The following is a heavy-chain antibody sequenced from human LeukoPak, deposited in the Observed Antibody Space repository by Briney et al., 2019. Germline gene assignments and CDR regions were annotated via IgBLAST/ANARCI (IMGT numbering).Heavy chain of an antibody. Sequence: GXSLRLSCAASGFTFSTYNMNGVRQAPGKGGEWVSSISSSSNDIYYADSVKGRFTIYRENAKNSLYVKMNSLRAEDTDVYYCARDVGASAPDAFDIWGQGTMVTVSS. CDR1: GFTFSTYN. CDR2: ISSSSNDI. J-gene: IGHJ3*02. D-gene: IGHD1-26*01. CDR3: ARDVGASAPDAFDI. V-gene: IGHV3-21*01.